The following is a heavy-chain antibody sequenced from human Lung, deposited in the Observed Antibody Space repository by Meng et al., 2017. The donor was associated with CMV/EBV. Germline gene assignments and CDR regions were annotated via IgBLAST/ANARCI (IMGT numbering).Heavy chain of an antibody. Sequence: SGGSISSGGYCWSWIRQHPGKGLEWIGYIYYSGSTYYNPSLKSRVTISVDTSKNQFSLKLSSVTAADTAVYYCAREGLYHAGGFDPWGQGTLVTVSS. J-gene: IGHJ5*02. CDR2: IYYSGST. D-gene: IGHD7-27*01. CDR3: AREGLYHAGGFDP. CDR1: GGSISSGGYC. V-gene: IGHV4-31*02.